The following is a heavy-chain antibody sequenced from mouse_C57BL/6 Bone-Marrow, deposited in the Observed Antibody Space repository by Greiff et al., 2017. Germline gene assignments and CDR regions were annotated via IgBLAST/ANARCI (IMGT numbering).Heavy chain of an antibody. Sequence: VQLQQSGPELVKPGASVKLSCKASGYTFTSYDINWVKQRPGQGLEWIGWIYPRDGSTKYNEKFKGKATVTVDTSSSTAYMELHSLTSGDSAVYFCARLEFDGSSGDWYLDVWGTGTTVTGSS. CDR2: IYPRDGST. D-gene: IGHD1-1*01. V-gene: IGHV1-85*01. J-gene: IGHJ1*03. CDR1: GYTFTSYD. CDR3: ARLEFDGSSGDWYLDV.